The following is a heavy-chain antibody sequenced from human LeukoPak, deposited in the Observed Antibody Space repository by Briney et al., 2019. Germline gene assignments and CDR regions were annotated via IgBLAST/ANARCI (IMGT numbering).Heavy chain of an antibody. CDR3: ARDSNRRYCSSTSCYGWFDP. CDR2: IYTSGST. Sequence: PSETLSLTCTVSGGSISSYYWSWIRQPAGKGLEWIGRIYTSGSTNYNPSLKSRVTMSIDTSKNQFSLKLSSVTAADTAAYYCARDSNRRYCSSTSCYGWFDPWGQGTLVTVSS. V-gene: IGHV4-4*07. CDR1: GGSISSYY. J-gene: IGHJ5*02. D-gene: IGHD2-2*01.